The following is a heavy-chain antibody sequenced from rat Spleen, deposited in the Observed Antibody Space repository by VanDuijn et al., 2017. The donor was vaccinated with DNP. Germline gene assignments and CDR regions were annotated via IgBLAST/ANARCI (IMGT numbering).Heavy chain of an antibody. D-gene: IGHD5-1*01. CDR2: ISYGGST. J-gene: IGHJ2*01. CDR3: AIQLGVFDY. V-gene: IGHV3-1*01. Sequence: EVQLQESGPGLVKPSQSLSLTCSVNGYSITSNYWGWIRKFPGSEMEWIGHISYGGSTRYNPSLISRISITSDTSKNQFFLQVNSVTPKDSSTYYCAIQLGVFDYWGQGVIVTVSS. CDR1: GYSITSNY.